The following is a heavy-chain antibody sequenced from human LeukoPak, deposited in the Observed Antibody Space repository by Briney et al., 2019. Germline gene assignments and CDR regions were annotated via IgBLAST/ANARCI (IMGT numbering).Heavy chain of an antibody. CDR1: GFTFSGSA. V-gene: IGHV3-73*01. D-gene: IGHD3-10*01. Sequence: GESLKLSCAASGFTFSGSAMYWVRQASGRGLEWLGRIRSKADNYATIYAASVRGRFTISRDDSKNTAYLQMNSLKTEDTAVYYCSRLSPDASGSPGSDAFDIWGQGTMVTVSS. CDR2: IRSKADNYAT. J-gene: IGHJ3*02. CDR3: SRLSPDASGSPGSDAFDI.